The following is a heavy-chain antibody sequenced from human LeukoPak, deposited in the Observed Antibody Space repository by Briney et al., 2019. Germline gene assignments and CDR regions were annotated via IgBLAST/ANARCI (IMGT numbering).Heavy chain of an antibody. J-gene: IGHJ4*02. CDR3: ARGPYYYDSSGSHPVDY. V-gene: IGHV3-21*01. D-gene: IGHD3-22*01. CDR1: GFTFSSYS. CDR2: ISSSSSYI. Sequence: GRSLRLSCAASGFTFSSYSMNWVRQAPGKGLEWVSSISSSSSYIYYADSVKGRFTISRDNAKNSLYLQMNSLRAEDTAVYYCARGPYYYDSSGSHPVDYWGQGTLVTVSS.